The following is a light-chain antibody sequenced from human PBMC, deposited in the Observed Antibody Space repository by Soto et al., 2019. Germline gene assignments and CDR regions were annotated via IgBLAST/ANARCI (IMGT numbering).Light chain of an antibody. Sequence: DIQMTQSPSTLSGSVGDRVTITCRASQTISSWLAWYQQKPGKAPKLLIYKASSLESGVPSRFSGSGSGTEFTLTISSLQSEDFALYYCQHYHNWSITFGQGTRLEIK. V-gene: IGKV1-5*03. CDR2: KAS. CDR1: QTISSW. CDR3: QHYHNWSIT. J-gene: IGKJ5*01.